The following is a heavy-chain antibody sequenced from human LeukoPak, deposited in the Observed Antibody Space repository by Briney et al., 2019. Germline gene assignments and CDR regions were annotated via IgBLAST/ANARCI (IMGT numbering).Heavy chain of an antibody. CDR2: IYYNGST. CDR1: GGSISSYY. CDR3: ARGRSEINFDY. Sequence: SETLSLTCTVSGGSISSYYWSWIRQPPGKGLEWIGHIYYNGSTHYNPSLKSRVTISVDTSKNQFSLKLSSVTAADTAVYYCARGRSEINFDYWGQGTLVTVSS. V-gene: IGHV4-59*08. D-gene: IGHD5-24*01. J-gene: IGHJ4*02.